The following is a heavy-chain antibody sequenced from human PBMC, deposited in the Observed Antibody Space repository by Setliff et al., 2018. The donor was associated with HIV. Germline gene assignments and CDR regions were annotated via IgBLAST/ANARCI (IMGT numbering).Heavy chain of an antibody. D-gene: IGHD3-22*01. CDR1: GFTFSDYF. Sequence: GGSLRLSCAASGFTFSDYFMDWVRQAPGKGLKWVGRIRPKNYITEYAAPVKGRFTISRDDSKNSLYLQMKNLKTEDTALYYCTRQLTQYYYDSPDYWGQGTLVTVSS. CDR2: IRPKNYIT. J-gene: IGHJ4*02. V-gene: IGHV3-72*01. CDR3: TRQLTQYYYDSPDY.